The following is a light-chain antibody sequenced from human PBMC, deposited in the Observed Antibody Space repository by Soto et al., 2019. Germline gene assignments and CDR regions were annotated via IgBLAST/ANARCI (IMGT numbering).Light chain of an antibody. Sequence: EIVMTQSPANMSVSPGERVAVSCRASRPVRSNLAWYQQKPGQPPRLLIYGSSTRATGIPARFSGSGSGTEFTLTVISLQSADIAVYYCQQYNDRLYRFRQGTKVDIK. CDR3: QQYNDRLYR. CDR2: GSS. V-gene: IGKV3-15*01. CDR1: RPVRSN. J-gene: IGKJ2*03.